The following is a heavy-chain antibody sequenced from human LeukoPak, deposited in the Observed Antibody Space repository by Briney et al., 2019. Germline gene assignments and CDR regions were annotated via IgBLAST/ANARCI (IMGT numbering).Heavy chain of an antibody. CDR3: ARLDTAMVLDY. V-gene: IGHV1-69*04. CDR1: GGTFSSYA. J-gene: IGHJ4*02. CDR2: IIPILGIA. Sequence: SVKVSCKASGGTFSSYAISWVRQAPGQGLEWMGRIIPILGIANYAQKFQGRVTITADKSTSTAYMELSSLRSEDTAVYYCARLDTAMVLDYWGLGTLVTVSS. D-gene: IGHD5-18*01.